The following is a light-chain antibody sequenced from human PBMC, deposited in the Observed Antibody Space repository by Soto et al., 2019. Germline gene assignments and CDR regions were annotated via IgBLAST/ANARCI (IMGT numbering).Light chain of an antibody. V-gene: IGLV2-8*01. J-gene: IGLJ1*01. CDR1: GSDIGAYNF. CDR3: SSYTSSSTYV. CDR2: GVT. Sequence: QSVLAQPPSASGSPGQSVTISCTGSGSDIGAYNFVSWYQQHPGKAPKLMIFGVTERPSGVPDRFSGSKSGNTASLTISGLLAEDEADYYCSSYTSSSTYVFGTGTKLTVL.